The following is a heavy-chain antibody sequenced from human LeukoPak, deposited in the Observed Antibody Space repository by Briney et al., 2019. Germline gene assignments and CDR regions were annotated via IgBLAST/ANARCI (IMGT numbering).Heavy chain of an antibody. Sequence: GESLKISCKGSGYSFTSYWIGWVRPMPGKGLEWMGIIYPGDSDTRYSPSFQGQVTISADKSISTAYLQWSSLKASDTAMYYCARPTMTTVSGDTVYYYYGMDVWGQGTTVTVSS. D-gene: IGHD4-17*01. J-gene: IGHJ6*02. CDR3: ARPTMTTVSGDTVYYYYGMDV. CDR1: GYSFTSYW. CDR2: IYPGDSDT. V-gene: IGHV5-51*01.